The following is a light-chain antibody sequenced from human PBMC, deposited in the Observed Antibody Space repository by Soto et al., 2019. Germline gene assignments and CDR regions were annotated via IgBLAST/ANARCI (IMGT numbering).Light chain of an antibody. J-gene: IGKJ1*01. CDR3: QQYETFSGT. CDR1: QAITNN. Sequence: DIEVTRSRSSLSASVGDRVTITCRASQAITNNLAWYQQKPGNPPRLLIYDATALPRGVPSRFSGSGSGTKFTLTIASLQPDDFATYYCQQYETFSGTFGPGTKVDI. V-gene: IGKV1-9*01. CDR2: DAT.